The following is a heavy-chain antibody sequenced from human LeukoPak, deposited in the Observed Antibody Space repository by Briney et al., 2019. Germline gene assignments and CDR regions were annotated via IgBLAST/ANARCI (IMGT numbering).Heavy chain of an antibody. J-gene: IGHJ4*02. CDR1: GASRSSHY. V-gene: IGHV4-59*11. Sequence: KSSETLSLTCTVSGASRSSHYWTWMRQDPGTGLEWIGNFYHTGSTSYNPPLESRVTISLDPSNNQFSLKLTSVTAADTAVYYCAKEGGPARPGLDSWGQGTLVTVSS. CDR3: AKEGGPARPGLDS. CDR2: FYHTGST. D-gene: IGHD6-6*01.